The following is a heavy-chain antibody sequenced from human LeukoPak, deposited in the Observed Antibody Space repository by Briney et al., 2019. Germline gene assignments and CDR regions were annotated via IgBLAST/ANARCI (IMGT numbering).Heavy chain of an antibody. D-gene: IGHD5-12*01. J-gene: IGHJ6*03. V-gene: IGHV3-64*01. CDR1: GFTFSSYA. Sequence: PGGSLRLSCAASGFTFSSYAMHWVRQAQGKGLEYVSAISSNGGSTYYANSVKGRFTISRDNSKNTLYLQMGSLRAEDMAVYYCARDALVATAYYYYYYMDVWGKGTTVTVSS. CDR2: ISSNGGST. CDR3: ARDALVATAYYYYYYMDV.